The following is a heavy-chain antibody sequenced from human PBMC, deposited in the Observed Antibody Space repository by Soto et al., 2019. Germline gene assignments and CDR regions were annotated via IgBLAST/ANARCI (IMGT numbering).Heavy chain of an antibody. Sequence: QVQLVPSGAEVKKPGSSVKVSCKASGGTFSSYAISWVRQAPGQGLEWMGGIIPIFGTANYAQKFQGRVTSTADESTSTAYMERRSLRSEDTAVYYCARDRGRYCSSTSCPFDYWGQGTLVTVSS. D-gene: IGHD2-2*01. J-gene: IGHJ4*02. V-gene: IGHV1-69*01. CDR1: GGTFSSYA. CDR2: IIPIFGTA. CDR3: ARDRGRYCSSTSCPFDY.